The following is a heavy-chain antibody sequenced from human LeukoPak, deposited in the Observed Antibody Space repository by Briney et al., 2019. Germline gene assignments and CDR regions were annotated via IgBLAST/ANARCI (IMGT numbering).Heavy chain of an antibody. Sequence: SETLSLTCTVSGGSISTYYWSWIRQPPGKVLEWIGYIYHSGSTNYNPSLKSRVTISVDTSKNQFSLKLSSVTAADTAVYYCARDIRGPGLEYNWFDSWGQGTLVTVSS. CDR3: ARDIRGPGLEYNWFDS. J-gene: IGHJ5*01. D-gene: IGHD3-16*01. V-gene: IGHV4-59*12. CDR1: GGSISTYY. CDR2: IYHSGST.